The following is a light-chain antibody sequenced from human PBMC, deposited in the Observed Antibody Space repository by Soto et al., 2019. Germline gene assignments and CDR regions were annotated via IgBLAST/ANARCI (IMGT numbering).Light chain of an antibody. Sequence: DIVMTQSPDSLAVSLGERATINCKSSQSVLYSSNNNNYLAWYQQKPGQPPKLLIYWASTRESGVPDRFSGNGSGTDFTLTISSLQAEDVAVYYCQQYYSPPHTFGQGTKLEIK. CDR1: QSVLYSSNNNNY. CDR2: WAS. V-gene: IGKV4-1*01. J-gene: IGKJ2*01. CDR3: QQYYSPPHT.